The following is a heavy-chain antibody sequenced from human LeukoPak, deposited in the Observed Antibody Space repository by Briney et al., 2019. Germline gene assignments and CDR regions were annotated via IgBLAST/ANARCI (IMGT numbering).Heavy chain of an antibody. Sequence: SETLSLTCAVSGGSFSDFYWNWIRQSPVKGLEWIGEIHRSGTTYYNAALQSRVTISEDTSKNQFYLKVSSVTAADTAVYYCARRRYYDSGNRMDVWGQGTTVTVSS. J-gene: IGHJ6*02. CDR3: ARRRYYDSGNRMDV. CDR1: GGSFSDFY. CDR2: IHRSGTT. D-gene: IGHD3-10*01. V-gene: IGHV4-34*01.